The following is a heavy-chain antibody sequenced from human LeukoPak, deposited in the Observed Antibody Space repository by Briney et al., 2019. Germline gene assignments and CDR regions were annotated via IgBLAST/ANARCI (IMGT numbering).Heavy chain of an antibody. CDR1: GGSISSYY. D-gene: IGHD3-3*01. Sequence: LETLSLTCTVSGGSISSYYWSWIRQPPGKGLEWIGYIYYSGSTNYNPSLKSRVTISVDTSKNQFSLKLSSVTAADTAVYYCARFNPVWSGYYYYFDYWGQGTLVTVSS. J-gene: IGHJ4*02. CDR2: IYYSGST. V-gene: IGHV4-59*01. CDR3: ARFNPVWSGYYYYFDY.